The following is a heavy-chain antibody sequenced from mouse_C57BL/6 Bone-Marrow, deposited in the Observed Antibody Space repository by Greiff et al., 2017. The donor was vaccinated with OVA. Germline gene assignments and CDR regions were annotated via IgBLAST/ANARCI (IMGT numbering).Heavy chain of an antibody. Sequence: EVKVEESGGDLVKPGGSLKLSCAAPGFTFSSYGMSWVRQTPDKRPEWVATISSGGSYTYYPGSVKGRFTISRGNAKSTLYLQMSSLKSEDTAMYNCASPAYYSNYGFAYWGQGTLVTVSA. CDR3: ASPAYYSNYGFAY. V-gene: IGHV5-6*02. J-gene: IGHJ3*01. D-gene: IGHD2-5*01. CDR2: ISSGGSYT. CDR1: GFTFSSYG.